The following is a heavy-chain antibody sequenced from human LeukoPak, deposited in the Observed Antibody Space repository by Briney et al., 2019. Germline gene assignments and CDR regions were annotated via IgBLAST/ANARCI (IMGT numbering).Heavy chain of an antibody. CDR3: ARPGVGTIIPDLDL. CDR1: GGSINDSYYY. V-gene: IGHV4-39*01. Sequence: PSETLSLTCTVSGGSINDSYYYWGWIRQTPKKGLEWIGSIYYSGVTYYNPSLKSRVTISIDASKNQFSLKLNSVTAADTAIYYCARPGVGTIIPDLDLWGRGTLVTVSS. D-gene: IGHD3-22*01. CDR2: IYYSGVT. J-gene: IGHJ2*01.